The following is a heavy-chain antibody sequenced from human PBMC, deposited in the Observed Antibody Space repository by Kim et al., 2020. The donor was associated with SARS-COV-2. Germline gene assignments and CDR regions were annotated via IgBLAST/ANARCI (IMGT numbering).Heavy chain of an antibody. J-gene: IGHJ4*02. V-gene: IGHV3-33*06. CDR3: AKEGGYSYGGYYFDY. Sequence: GGSLRLSCAASGFTFSSYAMHWVRQAPGKGLEWVAVIWYDGSNKYYADSVKGRFTISRDNSKNTLYLQMNSLRAEDTAVYYCAKEGGYSYGGYYFDYWGQGTLVTVSS. D-gene: IGHD5-18*01. CDR1: GFTFSSYA. CDR2: IWYDGSNK.